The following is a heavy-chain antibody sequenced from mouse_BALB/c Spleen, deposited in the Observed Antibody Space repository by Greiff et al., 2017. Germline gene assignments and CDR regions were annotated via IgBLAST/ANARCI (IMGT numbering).Heavy chain of an antibody. CDR2: IYPGDGDT. J-gene: IGHJ1*01. CDR1: GYAFSSYW. Sequence: QVQLKESGAELVRPGSSVKISCKASGYAFSSYWMNWVKQRPGQGLEWIGQIYPGDGDTNYNGKFKGKATLTADKSSSTAYMQLSSLTSEDSAVYFCAREIHYYGYWYFDVWGAGTTVTVSS. V-gene: IGHV1-80*01. D-gene: IGHD1-2*01. CDR3: AREIHYYGYWYFDV.